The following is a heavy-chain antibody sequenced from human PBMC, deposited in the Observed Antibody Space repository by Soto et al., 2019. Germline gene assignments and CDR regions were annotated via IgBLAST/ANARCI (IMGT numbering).Heavy chain of an antibody. V-gene: IGHV1-3*01. CDR2: INAGNGNT. CDR3: ARDQSLSRQVAPDY. Sequence: ASVKVSWKASGYTFTSYAMHWVRQAPGQRLEWMGWINAGNGNTKYSQKFQGRVTITRDTSASTAYMELSSLRSEDMAVYYCARDQSLSRQVAPDYWGQGTLVTVSS. CDR1: GYTFTSYA. J-gene: IGHJ4*02.